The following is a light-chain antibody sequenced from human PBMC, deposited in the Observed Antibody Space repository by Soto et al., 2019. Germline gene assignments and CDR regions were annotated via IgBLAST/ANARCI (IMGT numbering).Light chain of an antibody. V-gene: IGKV3-15*01. CDR3: QQYNKWPLT. CDR2: GAS. CDR1: QSISGD. J-gene: IGKJ4*01. Sequence: EIVMTQSPATLSVSPGERAAISCRASQSISGDLAWYQHRPGQAPRLLIYGASTRATGIPARFSGDGSGTEFTLTISSLQSEDFAVYYCQQYNKWPLTFGGGTKVEIK.